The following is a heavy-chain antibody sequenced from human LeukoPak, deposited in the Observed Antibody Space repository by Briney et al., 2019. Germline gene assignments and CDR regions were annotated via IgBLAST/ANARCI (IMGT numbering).Heavy chain of an antibody. CDR2: ISRSGSSI. D-gene: IGHD6-13*01. CDR1: GFTFSDYY. V-gene: IGHV3-11*01. Sequence: GGSLRLSCAASGFTFSDYYMSWIRQAPGKGLEWVSYISRSGSSIYYEDSVKGRFTISRDNAKNSLYLQMDSLRAEDTAVYYCARGVSISSSWYNDIWGQGTMVTVS. CDR3: ARGVSISSSWYNDI. J-gene: IGHJ3*02.